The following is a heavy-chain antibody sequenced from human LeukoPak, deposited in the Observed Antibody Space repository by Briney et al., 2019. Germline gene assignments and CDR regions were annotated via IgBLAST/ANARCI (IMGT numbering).Heavy chain of an antibody. D-gene: IGHD5-12*01. CDR3: AKDGAYNVDIVATMGWYFDL. CDR1: GFTFDGYA. V-gene: IGHV3-9*01. Sequence: GGSLRLSCAASGFTFDGYAMHWVRQAPGKGLEWVSGISWNSGSIGYADSVKGRFTISRDNAKNSLYLQMNSLRAEDTALYYCAKDGAYNVDIVATMGWYFDLWGRGTLVTVSS. CDR2: ISWNSGSI. J-gene: IGHJ2*01.